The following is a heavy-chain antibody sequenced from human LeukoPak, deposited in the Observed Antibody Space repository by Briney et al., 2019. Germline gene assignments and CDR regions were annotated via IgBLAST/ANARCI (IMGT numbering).Heavy chain of an antibody. V-gene: IGHV3-30*18. CDR3: AKDGDLGRWDY. CDR2: ISYDGSNK. D-gene: IGHD4-23*01. J-gene: IGHJ4*02. CDR1: GFTFSRHG. Sequence: PGGSLRLSCAASGFTFSRHGMHWVRQAPGKGLEWVAVISYDGSNKYYADSVRGRFTISRDNSKNTLYLQMNSLRAEDTAVYYCAKDGDLGRWDYWGQGTLVTVSS.